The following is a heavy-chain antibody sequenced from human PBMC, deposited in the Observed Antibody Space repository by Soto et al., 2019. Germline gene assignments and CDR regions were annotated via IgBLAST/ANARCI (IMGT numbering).Heavy chain of an antibody. Sequence: EVQLLESGGGLVQPGGSLRLSCAASGFTFSSYAMSWVRQAPGKGLEWVSAISGSGGSTYYADSVKGRFTISRDNSKNTLYLQMNSLRAEDTAVYYCAVQGYCSGGSCYRIVYYVDYWGQGTLVTVSS. CDR2: ISGSGGST. J-gene: IGHJ4*02. CDR3: AVQGYCSGGSCYRIVYYVDY. CDR1: GFTFSSYA. D-gene: IGHD2-15*01. V-gene: IGHV3-23*01.